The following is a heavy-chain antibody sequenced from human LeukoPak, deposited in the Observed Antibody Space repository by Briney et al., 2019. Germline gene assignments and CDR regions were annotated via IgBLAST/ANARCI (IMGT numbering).Heavy chain of an antibody. CDR3: ARATWYDGNPSGAFDT. V-gene: IGHV1-46*01. CDR2: INPSGGST. D-gene: IGHD3-22*01. J-gene: IGHJ3*02. Sequence: ASVKVSCKASGYTFTNYHLHWVRQAPGQGLEWMGIINPSGGSTSYAQKFQDRVTMTRDTSTSTVYMELNSLRSEDTAVYYCARATWYDGNPSGAFDTWGQGTMVTVSS. CDR1: GYTFTNYH.